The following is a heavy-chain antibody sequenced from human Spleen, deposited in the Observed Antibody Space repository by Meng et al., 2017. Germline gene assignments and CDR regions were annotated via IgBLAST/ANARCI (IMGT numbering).Heavy chain of an antibody. D-gene: IGHD2-2*01. J-gene: IGHJ4*02. CDR1: GFTFSNNW. V-gene: IGHV3-7*01. Sequence: GESLKISCAASGFTFSNNWMSWVRQPPGKGLEWVANINQDGSQEKYVDSVKGRFTISRDNGKKSLYLQMVSLRAEDTAVYYCARGARCSSTNCYGKPYYFDYWGQGTLVTVSS. CDR2: INQDGSQE. CDR3: ARGARCSSTNCYGKPYYFDY.